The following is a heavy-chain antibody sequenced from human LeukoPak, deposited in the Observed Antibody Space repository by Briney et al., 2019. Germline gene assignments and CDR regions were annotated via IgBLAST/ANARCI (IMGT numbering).Heavy chain of an antibody. CDR2: IIPILGIA. CDR3: ARDVVVVAASPLGGPLRRGYYYYGMDV. Sequence: ASVNVSCKASGGTFSSYAISWVRQATGQGLEWMGRIIPILGIANYAQKFQGRVAITADKSTSTAYMELSSLRSEDTAVYYCARDVVVVAASPLGGPLRRGYYYYGMDVWGQGTTVTVSS. CDR1: GGTFSSYA. D-gene: IGHD2-15*01. V-gene: IGHV1-69*04. J-gene: IGHJ6*02.